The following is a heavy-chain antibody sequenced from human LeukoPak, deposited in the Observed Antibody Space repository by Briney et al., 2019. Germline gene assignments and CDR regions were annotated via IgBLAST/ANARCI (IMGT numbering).Heavy chain of an antibody. CDR3: AKDTTSSWYITAPDY. J-gene: IGHJ4*02. D-gene: IGHD6-13*01. CDR1: GFTFSSYA. CDR2: ISYDGSNK. Sequence: PGRSLRLSCAASGFTFSSYAMHWVRQAPGKGLEWVAVISYDGSNKYYADSVKGRFTISRDNSKNTLYLQMNSLRAEDTAVYYCAKDTTSSWYITAPDYWGQGTLVTVSS. V-gene: IGHV3-30*04.